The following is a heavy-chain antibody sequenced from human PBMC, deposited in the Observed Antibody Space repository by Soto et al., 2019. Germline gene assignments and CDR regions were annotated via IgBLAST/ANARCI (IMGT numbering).Heavy chain of an antibody. D-gene: IGHD3-3*01. CDR2: ISYDGSNK. CDR1: GFTFSSYG. V-gene: IGHV3-30*18. J-gene: IGHJ6*02. Sequence: PGGSLRLSCAASGFTFSSYGMHWVRQAPGKGLEWVAVISYDGSNKYYADSVKGRFTISRDNSKNTLYLQMNSLRAEDTAVYYCAKDPGGVVWDFWSGYAIPHYELDVWGQGTTVTVSS. CDR3: AKDPGGVVWDFWSGYAIPHYELDV.